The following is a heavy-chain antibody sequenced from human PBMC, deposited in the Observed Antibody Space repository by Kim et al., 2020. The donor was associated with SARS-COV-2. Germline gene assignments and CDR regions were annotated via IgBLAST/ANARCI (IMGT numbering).Heavy chain of an antibody. J-gene: IGHJ6*02. V-gene: IGHV3-11*04. D-gene: IGHD6-6*01. CDR3: AREDSSSSDYYGMDV. Sequence: SVKGRFTIPRDNAKTSLLLQMTSLRAEDTAVYYCAREDSSSSDYYGMDVWGQGTTVTVSS.